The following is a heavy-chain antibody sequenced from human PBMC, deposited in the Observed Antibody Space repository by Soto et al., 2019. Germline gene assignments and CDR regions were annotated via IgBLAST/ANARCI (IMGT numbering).Heavy chain of an antibody. CDR2: ISGSGGST. CDR1: GFTFSSYS. Sequence: GGSLRLSCAASGFTFSSYSISWVRQAPWKGLEWVSAISGSGGSTYYADSVKGRLTISRDNSKNTLYLQMNSLRAEETAVYYCAKTPYYYDSSGYYSSPPWGQGTLVAVSS. V-gene: IGHV3-23*01. J-gene: IGHJ5*02. D-gene: IGHD3-22*01. CDR3: AKTPYYYDSSGYYSSPP.